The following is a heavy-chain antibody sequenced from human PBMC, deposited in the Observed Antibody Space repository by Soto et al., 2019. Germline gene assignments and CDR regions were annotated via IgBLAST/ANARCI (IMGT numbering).Heavy chain of an antibody. CDR2: IIPILGIA. CDR1: SSYT. J-gene: IGHJ4*02. CDR3: AMEYCSSTSCYRDY. V-gene: IGHV1-69*02. D-gene: IGHD2-2*02. Sequence: SSYTISWVRQAPGQGLEWMGRIIPILGIANYAQKFQGRVTITADKSTSTAYMELSSLRSEDTAVYYCAMEYCSSTSCYRDYWGQGTLVTVSS.